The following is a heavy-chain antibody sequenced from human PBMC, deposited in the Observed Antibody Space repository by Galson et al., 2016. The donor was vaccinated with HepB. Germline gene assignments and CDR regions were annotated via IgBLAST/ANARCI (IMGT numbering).Heavy chain of an antibody. Sequence: SGAEVKKPGVSLKISCKGSGYSFTSYWIAWVRQMPGKSLEWMGFIYPGDSDTRYSQSFQGQGTIPADKSINTAYLQWSRLKASDTAMYYCARQLRPMVRGEDYFDYWGQGTLVTVSS. J-gene: IGHJ4*02. CDR2: IYPGDSDT. CDR3: ARQLRPMVRGEDYFDY. CDR1: GYSFTSYW. V-gene: IGHV5-51*01. D-gene: IGHD3-10*01.